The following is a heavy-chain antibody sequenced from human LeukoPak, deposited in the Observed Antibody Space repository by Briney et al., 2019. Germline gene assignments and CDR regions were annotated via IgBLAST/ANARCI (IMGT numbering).Heavy chain of an antibody. D-gene: IGHD5-12*01. J-gene: IGHJ4*02. CDR1: GFTFSSYG. CDR3: AREGGRSGYDYPPQYYFDY. CDR2: IWYDGSNK. Sequence: AGGSLRLSCAASGFTFSSYGMHWVRQAPGKGLEWVAVIWYDGSNKYYADSVKGRFTISRDNSKNTLYLQMNSLRAEDTAVYYCAREGGRSGYDYPPQYYFDYWGQGTLVTVSS. V-gene: IGHV3-33*01.